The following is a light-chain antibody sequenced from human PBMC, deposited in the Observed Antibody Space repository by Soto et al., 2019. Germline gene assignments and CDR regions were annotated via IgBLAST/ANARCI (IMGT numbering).Light chain of an antibody. CDR3: QEYNNWPPMTT. CDR2: GAS. Sequence: EIVMTQSPATLSASPGERATLSCTASQSVSSNLVWYQQKPGQAPRLLIYGASTRDTGIPARFSGSGSGTEFTLTISSLESEAFAVYYCQEYNNWPPMTTFGQGAKLEIK. J-gene: IGKJ2*01. V-gene: IGKV3-15*01. CDR1: QSVSSN.